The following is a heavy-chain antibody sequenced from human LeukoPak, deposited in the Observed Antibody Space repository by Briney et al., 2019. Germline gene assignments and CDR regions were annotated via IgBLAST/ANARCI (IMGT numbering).Heavy chain of an antibody. J-gene: IGHJ4*02. D-gene: IGHD4-17*01. CDR2: IWYDGSNK. Sequence: PGGSLRVSCAASGFTFSSYGMHWVRQAPGKGLEWVAVIWYDGSNKYYADSVKGRFTISRDNSKNTLYLQMNSLRAEDTAVYYCAREDGDYVSDYWGQGTLVTVSS. CDR3: AREDGDYVSDY. CDR1: GFTFSSYG. V-gene: IGHV3-33*01.